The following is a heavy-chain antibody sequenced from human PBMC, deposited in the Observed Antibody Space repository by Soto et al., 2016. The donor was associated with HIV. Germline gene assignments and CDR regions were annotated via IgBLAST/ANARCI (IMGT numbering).Heavy chain of an antibody. CDR3: ARGGEYYDILTGY. J-gene: IGHJ4*02. Sequence: EVQLVESGGGLVQPGGSLRLSCAASGFTFSSYWMHWVCQAPGKGLVWVSRINSDGSRTSYADSVKGRFTISRDNAKNTLYLQMNSLRAEDTAVYYCARGGEYYDILTGYWGQGTLVTVSS. CDR1: GFTFSSYW. V-gene: IGHV3-74*01. D-gene: IGHD3-9*01. CDR2: INSDGSRT.